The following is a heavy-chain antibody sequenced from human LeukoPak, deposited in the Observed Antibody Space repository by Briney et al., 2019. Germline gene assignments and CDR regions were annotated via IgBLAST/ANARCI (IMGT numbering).Heavy chain of an antibody. CDR3: ARVLYCSSTSCYDPDWFDP. CDR1: GFTFSSYA. Sequence: PGGSLRLSCAASGFTFSSYAMSWVRQAPGKGLEWVANIKQDGSEKYYVGSVKGRFTISRDNAKNSLYLQMNSLRAEDTAVYYCARVLYCSSTSCYDPDWFDPWGQGTLVTVSS. D-gene: IGHD2-2*01. J-gene: IGHJ5*02. V-gene: IGHV3-7*01. CDR2: IKQDGSEK.